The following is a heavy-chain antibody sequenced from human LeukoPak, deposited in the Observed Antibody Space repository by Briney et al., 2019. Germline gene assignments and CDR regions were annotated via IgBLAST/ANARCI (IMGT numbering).Heavy chain of an antibody. CDR2: ISSSSSYK. CDR1: GFTFSTYS. CDR3: ARGHILWWYNY. J-gene: IGHJ4*02. Sequence: PGGSLRLSCAASGFTFSTYSMNWVRQAPGKGLEWVSSISSSSSYKYYADSVKGRFTISRDNAKNSLYLQMNGLRAEDTAVYYCARGHILWWYNYWGQGTLVTVSS. D-gene: IGHD2-21*01. V-gene: IGHV3-21*01.